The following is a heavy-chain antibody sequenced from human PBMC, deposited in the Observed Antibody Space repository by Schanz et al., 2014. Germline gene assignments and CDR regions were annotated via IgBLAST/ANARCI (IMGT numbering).Heavy chain of an antibody. D-gene: IGHD3-9*01. CDR2: IYLNDGST. J-gene: IGHJ3*02. V-gene: IGHV1-46*01. CDR3: AFDRDDAYDI. Sequence: QVQLVQSGAEVKKPGASVKLSCKASGYTFTNYYIHWVRQAPGQGLEWMGRIYLNDGSTRYAQKFQGRVTVTRDTSTTTVYMDLSSLISEDTAVYYCAFDRDDAYDIWGQGTTVTVSS. CDR1: GYTFTNYY.